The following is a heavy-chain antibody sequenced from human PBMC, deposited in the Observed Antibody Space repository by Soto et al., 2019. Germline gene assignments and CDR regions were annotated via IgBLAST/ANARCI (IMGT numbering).Heavy chain of an antibody. V-gene: IGHV1-69*13. Sequence: SVKVSCKASGGTFSSYAISWVRQAPGQGLEWMGGIIPIFGAANYAQKFQGRVTIIADESTSTAYMELSSLRSEDTAVYYCASGFWSTHNRDFDYWGQGTLVTVSS. J-gene: IGHJ4*02. CDR1: GGTFSSYA. D-gene: IGHD1-1*01. CDR3: ASGFWSTHNRDFDY. CDR2: IIPIFGAA.